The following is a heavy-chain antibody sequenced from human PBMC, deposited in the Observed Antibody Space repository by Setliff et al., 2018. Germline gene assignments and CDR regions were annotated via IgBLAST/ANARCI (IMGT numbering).Heavy chain of an antibody. CDR3: FGAGACSY. CDR1: GLSYTNDW. D-gene: IGHD3-10*01. Sequence: GGSLRLSCTASGLSYTNDWVSWVRQAPGKGLEWLASINPHGSEKYYADSVKGRFTISRDNAKNSQSLQMNNLRSEDTAVYYCFGAGACSYWGQGTLVTVSS. J-gene: IGHJ4*02. V-gene: IGHV3-7*01. CDR2: INPHGSEK.